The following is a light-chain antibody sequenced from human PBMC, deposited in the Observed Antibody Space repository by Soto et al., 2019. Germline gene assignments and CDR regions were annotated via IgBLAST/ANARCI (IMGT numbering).Light chain of an antibody. CDR2: GSS. CDR1: QSVSNKY. Sequence: EVVLTQSPGTLSLSPGERATLSCRASQSVSNKYLAWYQQKPGQAPRLLIFGSSDRATGIPDRFSGSGSGTDFTLTISNLQAEDVAIYYCQQFYSSPVTFGGGTRVEIK. V-gene: IGKV3-20*01. J-gene: IGKJ4*01. CDR3: QQFYSSPVT.